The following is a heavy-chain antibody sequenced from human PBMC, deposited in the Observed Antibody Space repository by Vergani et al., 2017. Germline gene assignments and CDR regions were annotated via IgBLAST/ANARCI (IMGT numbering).Heavy chain of an antibody. Sequence: QLQLVQSGSEVRKPGASVKVSCQVSGHSPTELTIHWVRYAPGQGLEWMGGFDPEHGEVTFAHHIQGRVTMTEDRSTDTAYMELSSLRPEDTALYYCAIGTDYYDSSGYCLGYWGQGTLVTVSS. CDR1: GHSPTELT. CDR2: FDPEHGEV. J-gene: IGHJ4*03. D-gene: IGHD3-22*01. CDR3: AIGTDYYDSSGYCLGY. V-gene: IGHV1-24*01.